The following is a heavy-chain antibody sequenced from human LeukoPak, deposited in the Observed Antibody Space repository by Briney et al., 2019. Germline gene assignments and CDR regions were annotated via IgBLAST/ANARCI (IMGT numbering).Heavy chain of an antibody. D-gene: IGHD6-19*01. CDR3: AKRGSSGPVDYYYYYMDV. CDR2: ISGNGGST. V-gene: IGHV3-23*01. CDR1: GFTFSSYA. J-gene: IGHJ6*03. Sequence: PGGSLRLSCAASGFTFSSYAMSWVRQAPGKGLEWVSDISGNGGSTYYADSVKGRFTISRDNSKNTLYLQMNSLRAEDTAVYYCAKRGSSGPVDYYYYYMDVWGKGTTVTISS.